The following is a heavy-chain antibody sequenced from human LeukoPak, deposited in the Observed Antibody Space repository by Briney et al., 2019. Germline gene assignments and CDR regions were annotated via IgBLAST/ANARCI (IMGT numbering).Heavy chain of an antibody. CDR1: GGSISSGSYY. CDR2: IYYSGST. Sequence: PSETLSLTCTVSGGSISSGSYYWGWIRQPPGKGLEWIASIYYSGSTYYNPSLKSRVTISVDTSKNQFSLKLSSVTAADTAVYYCARQSGYNYGFGFDYWGQGALVTVSS. J-gene: IGHJ4*02. D-gene: IGHD5-18*01. CDR3: ARQSGYNYGFGFDY. V-gene: IGHV4-39*01.